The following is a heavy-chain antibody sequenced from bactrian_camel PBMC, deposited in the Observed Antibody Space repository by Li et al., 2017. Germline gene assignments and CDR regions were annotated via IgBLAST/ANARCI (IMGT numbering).Heavy chain of an antibody. Sequence: VQLVESGGGSVQAGGSLRLSCVASGITFSRHDMSWVRQAPGKEVEWVAGITSLPSLFRAASYADSVKGRFTISKDNVLNILYLQMDNLKPEDSATYRCAASWDVTAREALGSIASPEFGYWGDGTQVTVS. V-gene: IGHV3S6*01. CDR3: AASWDVTAREALGSIASPEFGY. D-gene: IGHD3*01. CDR1: GITFSRHD. CDR2: ITSLPSLFRAA. J-gene: IGHJ6*01.